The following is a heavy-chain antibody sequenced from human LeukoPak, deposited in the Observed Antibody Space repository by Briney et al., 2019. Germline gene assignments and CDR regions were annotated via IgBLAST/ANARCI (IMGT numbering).Heavy chain of an antibody. D-gene: IGHD3-10*02. V-gene: IGHV1-18*01. CDR3: ARDLGSGPSDC. CDR1: GYTFTSYG. Sequence: GASVKVSCKASGYTFTSYGISWVRQAPGQGLELMGWISAYNGNTNYAQKPQGRGTMTTDTSTSTAYMELRSLRSDDTAVYYCARDLGSGPSDCWGQGTLVTVSS. J-gene: IGHJ4*02. CDR2: ISAYNGNT.